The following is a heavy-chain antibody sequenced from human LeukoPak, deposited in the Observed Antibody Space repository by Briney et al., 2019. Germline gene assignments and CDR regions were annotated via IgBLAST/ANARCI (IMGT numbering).Heavy chain of an antibody. V-gene: IGHV3-30*02. CDR1: GFTFSSYG. D-gene: IGHD2-21*01. CDR3: AKLGWYGYYYYMDV. J-gene: IGHJ6*03. Sequence: PGGSLRLSCAASGFTFSSYGMHWVRQAPGKGLEWVAFIRYDGSNKYYADSVKGRFTISRDNSKNTLYLQMNSLRAEDTAVYYCAKLGWYGYYYYMDVWGKGTTVTVSS. CDR2: IRYDGSNK.